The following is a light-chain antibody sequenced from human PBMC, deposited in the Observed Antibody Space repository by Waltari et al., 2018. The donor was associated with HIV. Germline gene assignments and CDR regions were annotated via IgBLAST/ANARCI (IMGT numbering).Light chain of an antibody. V-gene: IGLV2-14*01. CDR1: SSDVGGYYY. Sequence: QSALTQPASVSGSPGQSITIPCTGTSSDVGGYYYVSWYQLHPGKAPKLMIYEDRTRPSGVSNRFSGSKSGTTASLTISGLQAGDEADYSCSSYTTNSTYVFGTGTKVTVL. CDR3: SSYTTNSTYV. J-gene: IGLJ1*01. CDR2: EDR.